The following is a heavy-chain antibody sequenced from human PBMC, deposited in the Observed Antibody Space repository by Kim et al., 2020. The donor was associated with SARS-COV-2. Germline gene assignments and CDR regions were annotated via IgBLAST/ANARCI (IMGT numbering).Heavy chain of an antibody. CDR1: GYTFTSYG. D-gene: IGHD3-9*01. Sequence: ASVKVSCKASGYTFTSYGISWVRQAPGQGLEWMGWISAYNGNTNYAQKLQGRVTMTTDTSTSTAYMELRGLRSDDTAVYYCARDLGVLRYFDWLVYFDYWGQGTLVTVSS. CDR3: ARDLGVLRYFDWLVYFDY. CDR2: ISAYNGNT. J-gene: IGHJ4*02. V-gene: IGHV1-18*04.